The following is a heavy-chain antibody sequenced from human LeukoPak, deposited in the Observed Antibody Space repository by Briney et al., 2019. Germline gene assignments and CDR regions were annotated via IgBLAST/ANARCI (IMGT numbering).Heavy chain of an antibody. J-gene: IGHJ4*02. CDR3: ARDQYDSSGTLFDY. D-gene: IGHD3-22*01. CDR1: GYTFTNYG. CDR2: ISAYNGNT. Sequence: VASVKVSCKASGYTFTNYGINWVRQAPGQGLEWMGWISAYNGNTNYAQKLQGRVTMTTDTSTSTGYMELRSLRSDDTAVYYCARDQYDSSGTLFDYWGQGTLVTVSS. V-gene: IGHV1-18*01.